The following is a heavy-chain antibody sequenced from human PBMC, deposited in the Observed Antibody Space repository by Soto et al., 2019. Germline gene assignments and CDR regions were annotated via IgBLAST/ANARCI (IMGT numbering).Heavy chain of an antibody. CDR1: GGSISSYY. Sequence: SGTLSLTCTVSGGSISSYYWSWIRQPPGKGLEWIGYIYYSGSTNYNPSLKSRVTISVDTSKNQLSLKLSSVTAADTAVYYCATSLYGYGPRFAYWGQGTLVTVSS. CDR2: IYYSGST. D-gene: IGHD5-18*01. V-gene: IGHV4-59*01. CDR3: ATSLYGYGPRFAY. J-gene: IGHJ4*02.